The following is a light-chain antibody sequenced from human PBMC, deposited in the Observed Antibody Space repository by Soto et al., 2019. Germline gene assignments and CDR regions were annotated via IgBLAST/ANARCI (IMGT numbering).Light chain of an antibody. Sequence: IALTQSPGTLSLSPGERATLSCRASQSVSSSYLAWYQQKPGQAPRLLIYGASSRATGIPDRFSGSGSGTDFTLTISRLEPEDFAVYYCQQYGSSPVTFGQGTKVDI. V-gene: IGKV3-20*01. CDR3: QQYGSSPVT. CDR2: GAS. J-gene: IGKJ1*01. CDR1: QSVSSSY.